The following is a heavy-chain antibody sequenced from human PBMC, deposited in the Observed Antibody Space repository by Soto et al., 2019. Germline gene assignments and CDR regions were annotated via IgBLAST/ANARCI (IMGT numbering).Heavy chain of an antibody. CDR2: IRSKANSYAT. J-gene: IGHJ3*02. CDR3: ARDNGQRDYYDSSLDAFDI. CDR1: GFTFSGSA. Sequence: GGSLRLSCAASGFTFSGSAMHWVRQASGKGLEWVGRIRSKANSYATAYAASVKGRFTISRDDSKNTAYLQMNSLKTEDTAVYYCARDNGQRDYYDSSLDAFDIWGQGTMVTVSS. D-gene: IGHD3-22*01. V-gene: IGHV3-73*01.